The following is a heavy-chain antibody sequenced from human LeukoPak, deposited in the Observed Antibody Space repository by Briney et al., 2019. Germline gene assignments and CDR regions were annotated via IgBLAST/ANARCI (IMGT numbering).Heavy chain of an antibody. J-gene: IGHJ3*02. V-gene: IGHV3-11*01. Sequence: WGCLRLSCAASVFTFSDYYMSWIRQAPGKGVEGVSYNSSRGSTIDYANSVNGQFTIPRDKDKNPMYLQTNSLRPEDPAEYYCARKTGTPPDDAFYIWGQGTMVTLS. D-gene: IGHD1-1*01. CDR3: ARKTGTPPDDAFYI. CDR2: NSSRGSTI. CDR1: VFTFSDYY.